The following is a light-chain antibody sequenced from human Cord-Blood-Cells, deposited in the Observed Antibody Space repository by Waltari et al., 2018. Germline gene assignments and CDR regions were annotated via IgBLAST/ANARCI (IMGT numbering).Light chain of an antibody. J-gene: IGLJ3*02. CDR2: YDS. V-gene: IGLV3-21*04. CDR1: NIGSKS. CDR3: QVWDSSSDHRV. Sequence: SYVLTQPPSVSVAPGKTARITCGGHNIGSKSVHWYQQKPGQATVLVIYYDSDRPSGIPERFSGSNSGNTGTLTISRVEAGDEADYYCQVWDSSSDHRVFGGGTKLTVL.